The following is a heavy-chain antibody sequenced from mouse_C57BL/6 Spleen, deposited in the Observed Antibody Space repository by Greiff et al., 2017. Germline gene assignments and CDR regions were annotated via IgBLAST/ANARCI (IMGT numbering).Heavy chain of an antibody. Sequence: VQLQQSGPELVKPGASVKISCKASGYTFTDYYMNWVKQSHGKSLEWIGDINPNNGGTSYNQKFKGKATLTVDKSSSTAYMELRSLTSEDSAVYYCAIDYYGSSWFAYWGQGTLVTVSA. CDR3: AIDYYGSSWFAY. V-gene: IGHV1-26*01. D-gene: IGHD1-1*01. CDR1: GYTFTDYY. CDR2: INPNNGGT. J-gene: IGHJ3*01.